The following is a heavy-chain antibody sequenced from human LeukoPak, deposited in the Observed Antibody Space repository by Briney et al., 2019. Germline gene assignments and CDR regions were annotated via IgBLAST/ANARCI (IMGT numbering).Heavy chain of an antibody. D-gene: IGHD3-3*01. CDR3: ARDLSYDFWSGYPPLYYFDY. J-gene: IGHJ4*02. Sequence: PSETLSLTCNVSGGSISSYFWTWIRQPAGKGLEWIGRIHASGTTNYNSSLKSRVSMSVDTSKNQFSLKLTSVTAADTAVYYCARDLSYDFWSGYPPLYYFDYWGQGTLVTVSS. CDR2: IHASGTT. CDR1: GGSISSYF. V-gene: IGHV4-4*07.